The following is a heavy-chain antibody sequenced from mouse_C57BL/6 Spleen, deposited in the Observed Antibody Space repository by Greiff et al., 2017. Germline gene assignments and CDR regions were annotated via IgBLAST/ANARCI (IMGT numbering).Heavy chain of an antibody. CDR1: GYTFTSYW. Sequence: QVQLQQPGAELVKPGASVKLSCKASGYTFTSYWMHWVKQRPGQGLEWIGMIHPNSGSTNYNEKFKSKATLTVDKSSSTAYMQLSSLTSEDSAVYYCARSGYDDYYYFDYWGQGTTLTVSS. J-gene: IGHJ2*01. CDR2: IHPNSGST. CDR3: ARSGYDDYYYFDY. V-gene: IGHV1-64*01. D-gene: IGHD2-3*01.